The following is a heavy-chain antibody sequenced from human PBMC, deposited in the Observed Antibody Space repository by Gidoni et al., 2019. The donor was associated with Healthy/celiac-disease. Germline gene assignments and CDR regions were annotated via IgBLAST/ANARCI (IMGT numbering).Heavy chain of an antibody. CDR3: AKRDVDTAMVDFDY. D-gene: IGHD5-18*01. CDR1: GCTFSSYG. Sequence: QVQLVESGGGVVKLGRSLRLSCAAPGCTFSSYGMHWVRQAPGKGLEWVAVISYDGSNKYYADSVKGRFTISRDNSKNTLYLQMNSLRAEDTAVYYCAKRDVDTAMVDFDYWGQGTLVTVSS. J-gene: IGHJ4*02. CDR2: ISYDGSNK. V-gene: IGHV3-30*18.